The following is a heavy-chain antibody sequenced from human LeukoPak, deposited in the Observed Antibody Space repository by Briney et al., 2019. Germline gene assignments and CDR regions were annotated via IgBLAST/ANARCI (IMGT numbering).Heavy chain of an antibody. CDR2: IYPGDSDT. CDR3: AREGTTGGYYDY. V-gene: IGHV5-51*01. CDR1: GYSFTTYW. D-gene: IGHD1-7*01. Sequence: GESLKISCKGSGYSFTTYWIGWVRQMPGKGLEWMGIIYPGDSDTRYSPSLQGQVTISVDKSITTAYVQWSSLKASDSAMYYCAREGTTGGYYDYWGQGTLVTVSS. J-gene: IGHJ4*02.